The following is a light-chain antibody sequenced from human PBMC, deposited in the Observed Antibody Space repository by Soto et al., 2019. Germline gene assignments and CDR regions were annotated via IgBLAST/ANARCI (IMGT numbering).Light chain of an antibody. CDR2: DAS. Sequence: EIVMTQSPGALSGSPGERATLSCRASQSIITNLAWYQQKPGQAPRLLIFDASTRATGIPARFSGSGSGTEFTLTISRLEPEDFAVYYCQQYYNWPLTFGGGTKVDIK. V-gene: IGKV3-15*01. CDR3: QQYYNWPLT. J-gene: IGKJ4*01. CDR1: QSIITN.